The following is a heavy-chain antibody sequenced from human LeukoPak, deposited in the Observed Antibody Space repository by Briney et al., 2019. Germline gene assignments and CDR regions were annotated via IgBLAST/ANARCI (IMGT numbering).Heavy chain of an antibody. CDR2: ISGSGGST. V-gene: IGHV3-23*01. D-gene: IGHD1-1*01. Sequence: GGSLRLSCAASGFTFSSYAMSWVRQAPGKGREWVSAISGSGGSTYYADSVKGRFTISRDNSKHTLYLQMNSLRAEDTAVYYCAKGHWYYYYMDVWGKGTTVTVSS. CDR3: AKGHWYYYYMDV. J-gene: IGHJ6*03. CDR1: GFTFSSYA.